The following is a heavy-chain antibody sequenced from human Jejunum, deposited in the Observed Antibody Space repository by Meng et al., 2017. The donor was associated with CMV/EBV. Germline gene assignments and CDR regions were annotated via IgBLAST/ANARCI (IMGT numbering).Heavy chain of an antibody. CDR3: ARGLMGCTSTSCYSRWFDP. CDR2: ISGSGDNI. D-gene: IGHD2-2*02. CDR1: SSYG. V-gene: IGHV3-21*01. Sequence: SSYGMNWVRQAPGKGLEWVSSISGSGDNIYYADSVKGRFTISRDNAKNSLFLQMNSLRAEDTAVYYCARGLMGCTSTSCYSRWFDPWGQGTLVTVSS. J-gene: IGHJ5*02.